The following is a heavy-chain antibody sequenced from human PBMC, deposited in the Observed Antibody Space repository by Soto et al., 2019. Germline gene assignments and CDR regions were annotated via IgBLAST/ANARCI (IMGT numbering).Heavy chain of an antibody. CDR2: IYPGDSDT. J-gene: IGHJ5*02. CDR3: ARHPVSYSSSSGWFDP. V-gene: IGHV5-51*01. CDR1: GYSFTSYW. D-gene: IGHD6-6*01. Sequence: PWESLKISCKGSGYSFTSYWIGWVRQMPGKGLEWMGIIYPGDSDTRYSPSFQGQVTISADKSISTAYLQWSSLKASDTAMYYCARHPVSYSSSSGWFDPWGQGTLVTVS.